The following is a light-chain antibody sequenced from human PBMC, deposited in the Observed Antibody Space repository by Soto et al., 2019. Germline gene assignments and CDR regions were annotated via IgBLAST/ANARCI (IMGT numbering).Light chain of an antibody. CDR3: QQYGSSRT. CDR1: QSVSSSY. V-gene: IGKV3-20*01. CDR2: GAS. J-gene: IGKJ1*01. Sequence: PVERATLSCRASQSVSSSYLAWYQQKPGQAPRLLIYGASSRATGIPDRFSGSGSGTDFTLTISRLEPEDFAVYYCQQYGSSRTFGQGTKV.